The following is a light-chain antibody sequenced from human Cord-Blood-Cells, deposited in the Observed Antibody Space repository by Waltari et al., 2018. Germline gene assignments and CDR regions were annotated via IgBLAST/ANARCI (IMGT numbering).Light chain of an antibody. CDR3: QQYGSSPIT. CDR2: GAS. CDR1: QSVSSSY. V-gene: IGKV3-20*01. Sequence: EIVLTQSPGTLSLSPGERATLSCRASQSVSSSYLAWYQQKPGQAPRLLIYGASSRATGIPDRFSGSGSGTDCTLTIIRLEPEGFAVYYCQQYGSSPITFGGGTKVEIK. J-gene: IGKJ4*01.